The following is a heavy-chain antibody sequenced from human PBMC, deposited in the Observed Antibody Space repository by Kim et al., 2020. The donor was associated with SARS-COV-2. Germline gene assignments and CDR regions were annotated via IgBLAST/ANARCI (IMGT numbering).Heavy chain of an antibody. CDR3: ARAPRGRAAAGTFGY. Sequence: SVKVSCKASGGTFSSYAISWVRQAPGQGLEWMGGIIPIFGTANYAQKFQGRVTITADESTSTAYMELSSLRSEDTAVYYCARAPRGRAAAGTFGYWGQGTLVTVSS. D-gene: IGHD6-13*01. J-gene: IGHJ4*02. CDR2: IIPIFGTA. V-gene: IGHV1-69*13. CDR1: GGTFSSYA.